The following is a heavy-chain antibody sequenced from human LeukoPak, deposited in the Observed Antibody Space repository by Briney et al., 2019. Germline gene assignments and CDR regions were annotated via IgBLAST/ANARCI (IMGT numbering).Heavy chain of an antibody. D-gene: IGHD2-15*01. V-gene: IGHV3-30*03. CDR1: EFTFSNYG. Sequence: PGGSLRLSCEASEFTFSNYGMHWVRQAPGKGLEWLAVISNDGSSRQYRDSVKGRFTVSRDNSKNTLYLQMNSLRAEDTAVYYCVSGTCGGSCYTLDYWGQGTLVTVSS. J-gene: IGHJ4*02. CDR3: VSGTCGGSCYTLDY. CDR2: ISNDGSSR.